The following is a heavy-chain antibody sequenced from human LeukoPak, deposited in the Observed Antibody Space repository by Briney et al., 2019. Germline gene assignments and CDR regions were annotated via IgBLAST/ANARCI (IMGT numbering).Heavy chain of an antibody. CDR1: GFTFSDYW. D-gene: IGHD2-2*01. CDR2: INTDGSIT. CDR3: AKEMGYCSSTSCSYYYYGMDV. V-gene: IGHV3-74*01. Sequence: GGSLRLSCAASGFTFSDYWIHWVRQAPGKGLVWVSRINTDGSITNYADSVKGRFSISRDNAKNTLYLQMSSLRAEDTAVYYCAKEMGYCSSTSCSYYYYGMDVWGQGTTVTVSS. J-gene: IGHJ6*02.